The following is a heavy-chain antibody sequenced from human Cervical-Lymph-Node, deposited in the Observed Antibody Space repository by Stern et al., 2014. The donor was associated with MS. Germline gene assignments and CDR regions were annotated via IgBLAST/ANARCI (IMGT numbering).Heavy chain of an antibody. CDR3: ARDLSFCSGGSCYSGLFDY. CDR1: GGSISSGNYY. CDR2: IFSGVST. D-gene: IGHD2-15*01. J-gene: IGHJ4*02. V-gene: IGHV4-61*02. Sequence: VQLVESGPGLVKPSQTLSLTCTVSGGSISSGNYYWSWIRQPAGKGLEWIGRIFSGVSTNYNPSLKSRVTISGGTSQNKFSLKLTSVTAADTAMYYCARDLSFCSGGSCYSGLFDYWGQGILVTVSS.